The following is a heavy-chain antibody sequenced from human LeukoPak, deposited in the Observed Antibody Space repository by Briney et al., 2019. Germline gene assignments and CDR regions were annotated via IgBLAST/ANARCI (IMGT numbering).Heavy chain of an antibody. D-gene: IGHD2-15*01. CDR2: INPNSGGT. Sequence: ASVKVSCKASGYTFTTYYFHWVRQAPGRGLEWMGWINPNSGGTNYAQKFQGRVTMTRDTSVSTAYMDLSRLTSDDTAVYYCARGGGSSHFDYWGQGTLVIVSS. CDR3: ARGGGSSHFDY. CDR1: GYTFTTYY. V-gene: IGHV1-2*02. J-gene: IGHJ4*02.